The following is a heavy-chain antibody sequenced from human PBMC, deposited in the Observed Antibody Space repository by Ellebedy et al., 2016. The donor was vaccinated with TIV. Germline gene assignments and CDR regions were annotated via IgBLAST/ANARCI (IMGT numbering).Heavy chain of an antibody. D-gene: IGHD5-24*01. CDR3: VKGRWLQLQGSLDY. CDR1: GYTFSNYA. Sequence: PGGSLRLSCSASGYTFSNYAMHWVRQAPGKGLEYVSGITNNGGSTYYADSVKGRFTISRDNSKNTLYLQVSSLRAEDTALYYCVKGRWLQLQGSLDYWGQGTLVTVSS. CDR2: ITNNGGST. J-gene: IGHJ4*02. V-gene: IGHV3-64D*06.